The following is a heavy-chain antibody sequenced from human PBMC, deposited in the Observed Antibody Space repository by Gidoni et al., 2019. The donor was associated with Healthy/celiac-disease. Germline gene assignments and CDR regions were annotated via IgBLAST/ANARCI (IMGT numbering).Heavy chain of an antibody. CDR3: AKDHSSGLFGIYDY. V-gene: IGHV3-23*01. J-gene: IGHJ4*02. CDR1: GFTFRSYA. CDR2: ISGSGGST. D-gene: IGHD6-19*01. Sequence: EVQLLESGGGLVQPGGSLRLSCAAPGFTFRSYAMSWVRQAPGQGLEWFSAISGSGGSTYYADSVKGRFTISRDNSKNTLYLQMNSLRAEDTAVYYCAKDHSSGLFGIYDYWGQGTLVTVSS.